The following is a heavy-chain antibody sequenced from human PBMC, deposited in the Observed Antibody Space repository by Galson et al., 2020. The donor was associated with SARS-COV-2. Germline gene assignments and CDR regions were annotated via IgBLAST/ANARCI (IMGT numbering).Heavy chain of an antibody. Sequence: GESLKISCAASGFSVSDSFMSWVRQAPGKGLEWVSVIFSGEIYSGGNTYYADSVRGRFTISRDNSKNTLYLQMNSLRAEDTALYYCARHTSGSVLLYFDQWGQGTLVTVSS. CDR3: ARHTSGSVLLYFDQ. CDR2: IFSGEIYSGGNT. V-gene: IGHV3-53*01. J-gene: IGHJ4*02. CDR1: GFSVSDSF. D-gene: IGHD3-10*01.